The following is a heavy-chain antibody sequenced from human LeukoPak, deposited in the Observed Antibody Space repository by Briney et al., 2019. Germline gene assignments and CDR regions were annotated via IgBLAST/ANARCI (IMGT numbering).Heavy chain of an antibody. CDR2: IIPMFGIV. CDR1: GGTLSSYD. Sequence: SVKVSCKASGGTLSSYDINWVRQAPGQGLGWIGRIIPMFGIVNYAQNFQGRVTITADKSTNTAYMELSSLRSEDTAFYYCARADSSGYSLDENFDYWGQGTLVTVSS. J-gene: IGHJ4*02. D-gene: IGHD3-22*01. V-gene: IGHV1-69*04. CDR3: ARADSSGYSLDENFDY.